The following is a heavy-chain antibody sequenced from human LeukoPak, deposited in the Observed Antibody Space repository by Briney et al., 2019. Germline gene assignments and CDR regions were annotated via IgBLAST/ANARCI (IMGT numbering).Heavy chain of an antibody. CDR2: SSVSGGST. D-gene: IGHD3-10*01. J-gene: IGHJ4*02. CDR1: GFTFSRYG. CDR3: ARGPPVTIVAKGYLDF. V-gene: IGHV3-23*01. Sequence: GGSLRLSCAASGFTFSRYGKNWVRLAPGQGLEWVSTSSVSGGSTYSADSVRGRFTISRDNSKNTLYLQMNSLRAEDTAVYYCARGPPVTIVAKGYLDFWGQGTLVTVSS.